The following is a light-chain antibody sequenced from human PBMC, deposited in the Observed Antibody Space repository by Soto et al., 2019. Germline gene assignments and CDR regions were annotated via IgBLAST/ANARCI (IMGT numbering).Light chain of an antibody. CDR3: QQLNIDTYPIT. CDR2: AAS. CDR1: QGISSY. Sequence: IQLTQSPSSLSASVGNRLTITCRASQGISSYLAWYQQKPGKAPKLLIKAASRLQTGVPSRFSGSGSGTDFTLTISGLQPHDFATYYCQQLNIDTYPITFGQGTRLELK. J-gene: IGKJ5*01. V-gene: IGKV1-9*01.